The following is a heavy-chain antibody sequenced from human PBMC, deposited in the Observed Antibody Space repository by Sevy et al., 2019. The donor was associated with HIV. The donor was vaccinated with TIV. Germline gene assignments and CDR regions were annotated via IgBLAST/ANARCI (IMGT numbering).Heavy chain of an antibody. J-gene: IGHJ3*02. CDR3: AKDLGSSFSPDAFDI. D-gene: IGHD6-6*01. CDR1: GFTLSSYA. V-gene: IGHV3-23*01. CDR2: ISGSGGST. Sequence: GGSLRLSCAASGFTLSSYAMSWVRQAPGKGLEWVSAISGSGGSTYYADSVKGRFTISRDNSKNTLYLQMNSLRAEDTAVYYCAKDLGSSFSPDAFDIWGQGTMVTVSS.